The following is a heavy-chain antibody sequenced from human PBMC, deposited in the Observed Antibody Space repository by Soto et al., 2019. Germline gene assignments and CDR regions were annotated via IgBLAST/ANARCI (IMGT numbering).Heavy chain of an antibody. CDR1: GYRFTSSG. Sequence: QVHLVQSGGEVKKPGASVKVSCKASGYRFTSSGFSWVRQAPGQGLEWMGWISAYNGNTLYAQKFKGRVTMTTDTSTSTAYMELGSLRSDDTAVYSCATDPYCGSAPGCSALADWGPGTTVTVSS. CDR2: ISAYNGNT. V-gene: IGHV1-18*04. D-gene: IGHD2-21*01. J-gene: IGHJ6*02. CDR3: ATDPYCGSAPGCSALAD.